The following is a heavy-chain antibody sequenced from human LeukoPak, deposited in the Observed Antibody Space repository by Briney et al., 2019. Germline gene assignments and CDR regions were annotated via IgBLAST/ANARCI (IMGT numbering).Heavy chain of an antibody. CDR2: IYYTGST. D-gene: IGHD3-22*01. Sequence: SETLSLTCTVSGGSISSNSYYWDWFRQPPGKGLEWIGSIYYTGSTYHSPSLKSRVTISADTSKNQFSLNLTGVTAADTALYYCARRSGSSGYYGALDMWGQGTLVTVSS. V-gene: IGHV4-39*01. J-gene: IGHJ3*02. CDR1: GGSISSNSYY. CDR3: ARRSGSSGYYGALDM.